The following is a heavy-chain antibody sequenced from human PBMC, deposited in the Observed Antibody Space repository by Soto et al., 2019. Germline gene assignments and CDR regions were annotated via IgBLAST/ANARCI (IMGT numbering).Heavy chain of an antibody. D-gene: IGHD2-15*01. CDR2: ISAYNGNT. Sequence: VKVSCKASGYTFTSYGISWVRQAPGQGLEWMGWISAYNGNTNYAQKLQGRVTMTTDTSTSTAYMELRSLRSDDTAVYYCARDRWIVVVGGATGMNYWGQGTLFTVSS. CDR3: ARDRWIVVVGGATGMNY. V-gene: IGHV1-18*01. J-gene: IGHJ4*02. CDR1: GYTFTSYG.